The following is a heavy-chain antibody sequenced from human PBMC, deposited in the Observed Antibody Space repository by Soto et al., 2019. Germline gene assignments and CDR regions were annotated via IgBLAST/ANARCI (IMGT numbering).Heavy chain of an antibody. V-gene: IGHV1-69*05. CDR1: GGTFNSYG. J-gene: IGHJ4*02. D-gene: IGHD3-22*01. Sequence: GASVQVSCKASGGTFNSYGISWVRQAPGQGLEWMGGIIPVYHTAKYEQKFQGRVTMTTDTSTSTAYMELRNLRFDDTAVYYCARDPRVYYDSSGYYWVYWGQGALVTVSS. CDR2: IIPVYHTA. CDR3: ARDPRVYYDSSGYYWVY.